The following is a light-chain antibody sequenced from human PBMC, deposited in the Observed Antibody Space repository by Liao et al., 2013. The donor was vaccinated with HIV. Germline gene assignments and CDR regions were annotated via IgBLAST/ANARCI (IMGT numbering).Light chain of an antibody. CDR1: NIGSKS. CDR2: HDR. CDR3: QVWDSSSDHYF. J-gene: IGLJ1*01. Sequence: SYELTQPPTVSVAPGKTARITCGGDNIGSKSVHWYQQRPGQAPVMVISHDRDRPSGIPERLSGSNSGNMATLTISRVEAGDEADYYCQVWDSSSDHYFFGTGTKVTVL. V-gene: IGLV3-21*04.